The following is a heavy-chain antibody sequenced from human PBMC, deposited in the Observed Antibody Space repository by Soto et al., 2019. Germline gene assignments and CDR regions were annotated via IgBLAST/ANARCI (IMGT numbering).Heavy chain of an antibody. J-gene: IGHJ4*02. CDR3: AKAAADDFWSGYFYYFDY. CDR1: GFTFSSYA. CDR2: ISGSGGST. V-gene: IGHV3-23*01. Sequence: GGSLRLSCVASGFTFSSYAMSWVRQAPGKGLEWVSAISGSGGSTYYADSLKGRFTISRDNSKNMFYLQMNSLRAEDTAVFYCAKAAADDFWSGYFYYFDYWGQGTLVTVSS. D-gene: IGHD3-3*01.